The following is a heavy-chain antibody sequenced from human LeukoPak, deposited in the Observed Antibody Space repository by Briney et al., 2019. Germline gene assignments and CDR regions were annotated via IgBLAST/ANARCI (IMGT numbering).Heavy chain of an antibody. V-gene: IGHV5-51*01. J-gene: IGHJ3*02. CDR2: IYPGDSDI. Sequence: GESLKISCKGSGYSFPSYWIGWVRQMPGKGLEWMGNIYPGDSDIRYSPSFQGQATLSADKSIPTAYLQWSSLKASDTAMYYCARRAHEKLAAFDIWGQGTMVTVSS. CDR3: ARRAHEKLAAFDI. CDR1: GYSFPSYW. D-gene: IGHD6-6*01.